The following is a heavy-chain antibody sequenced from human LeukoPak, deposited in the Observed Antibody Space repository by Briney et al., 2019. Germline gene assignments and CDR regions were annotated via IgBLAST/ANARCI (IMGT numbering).Heavy chain of an antibody. CDR2: ISYDGSNK. J-gene: IGHJ4*02. CDR3: ARGGSPYGPVAY. D-gene: IGHD3-10*01. CDR1: GFTFSSYA. V-gene: IGHV3-30-3*01. Sequence: GGSLRLSCAASGFTFSSYAMHWVRQAPGKGLEWVAVISYDGSNKYYADSVKGRFTISRDNSKNTLYLQMNSLRAEDTAVYYCARGGSPYGPVAYWGQGTLVTVSS.